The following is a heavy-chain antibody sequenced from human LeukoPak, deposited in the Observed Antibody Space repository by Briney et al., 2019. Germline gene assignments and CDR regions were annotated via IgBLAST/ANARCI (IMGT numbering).Heavy chain of an antibody. CDR3: ARDRPSGDEYTHVHDI. CDR2: IYYSGST. D-gene: IGHD2-21*02. V-gene: IGHV4-59*11. CDR1: GGPINSHY. J-gene: IGHJ3*02. Sequence: SETLSPTCTVSGGPINSHYWTWIRQPPGKGPEWIGDIYYSGSTNYNPSLKSRVTISVDTSKNQFSLNMSSVTAADTAVYYCARDRPSGDEYTHVHDIWGQGTMVTVSS.